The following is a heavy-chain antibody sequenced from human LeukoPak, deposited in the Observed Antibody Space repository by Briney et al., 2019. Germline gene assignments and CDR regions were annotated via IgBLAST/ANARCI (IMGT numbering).Heavy chain of an antibody. V-gene: IGHV3-7*03. J-gene: IGHJ5*02. CDR2: IKPDGSEK. CDR1: GFTFGNYW. CDR3: VNWYCSGGSCFSDDWFDP. D-gene: IGHD2-15*01. Sequence: QPGGSLRLSCAASGFTFGNYWMSWVRQAPGEGLEWVSNIKPDGSEKYYVDSVKGRFTISRDNGKNSLYLQMNGLRAEDTAAYYCVNWYCSGGSCFSDDWFDPWGQGPLVTVSS.